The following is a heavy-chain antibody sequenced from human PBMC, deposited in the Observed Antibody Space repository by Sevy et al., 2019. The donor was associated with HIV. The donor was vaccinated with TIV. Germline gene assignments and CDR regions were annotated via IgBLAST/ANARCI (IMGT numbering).Heavy chain of an antibody. Sequence: GGSLRLSCTASGFTFSSYDMNWVRQAPGKGLEWVSKISSSGSSIYYADSVKGRFTISRDNAKNSLHLQINSLRAEDTAVYYCTRNGGAFDNGFDPWGQGTLVTVSS. V-gene: IGHV3-48*03. D-gene: IGHD2-8*01. CDR1: GFTFSSYD. CDR2: ISSSGSSI. J-gene: IGHJ5*02. CDR3: TRNGGAFDNGFDP.